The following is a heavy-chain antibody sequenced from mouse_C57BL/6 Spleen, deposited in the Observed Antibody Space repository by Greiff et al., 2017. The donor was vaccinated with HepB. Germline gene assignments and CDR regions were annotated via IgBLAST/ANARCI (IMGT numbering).Heavy chain of an antibody. V-gene: IGHV1-82*01. CDR2: IYPGDGDT. D-gene: IGHD4-1*01. J-gene: IGHJ4*01. CDR1: GYAFSSSW. CDR3: ARLYWDAGNVDY. Sequence: VQLQQSGPELVKPGASVKISCKASGYAFSSSWMNWVKQRPGKGLEWIGRIYPGDGDTNYNGKFKGKATLTADKSSSTAYMQLSSLTSEDSAVYFCARLYWDAGNVDYWGQGTSVTVSS.